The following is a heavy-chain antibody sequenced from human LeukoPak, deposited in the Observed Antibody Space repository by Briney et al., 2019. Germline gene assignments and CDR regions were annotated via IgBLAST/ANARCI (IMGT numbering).Heavy chain of an antibody. J-gene: IGHJ4*02. D-gene: IGHD2-15*01. V-gene: IGHV3-23*01. CDR3: EAARGYCSGGSCFDY. Sequence: GGSLRLSCAASRFTFSRYAMSWVRQAPGKGLEWVSAISGSGGSTYYADSVKGRFTISRDNSKNTLYLQMNSLRAEDTAVYYCEAARGYCSGGSCFDYWGQGTLVTVSS. CDR2: ISGSGGST. CDR1: RFTFSRYA.